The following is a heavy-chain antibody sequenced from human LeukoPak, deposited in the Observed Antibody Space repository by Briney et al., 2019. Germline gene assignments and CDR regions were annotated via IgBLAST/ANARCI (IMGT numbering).Heavy chain of an antibody. Sequence: SETPSLTCSVPGDSISSGNYYWTWIRQPAGKGLEWIGRIYSTGSTNYNPSLKSRVTISVDTSKNQFSLRLSSVTAADTAVYYCARVTTGGYYNCWGQGTLVTVS. CDR1: GDSISSGNYY. V-gene: IGHV4-61*02. CDR2: IYSTGST. D-gene: IGHD3-22*01. CDR3: ARVTTGGYYNC. J-gene: IGHJ4*02.